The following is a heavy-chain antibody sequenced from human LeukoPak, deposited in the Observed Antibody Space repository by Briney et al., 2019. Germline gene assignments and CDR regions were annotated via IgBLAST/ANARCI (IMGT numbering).Heavy chain of an antibody. V-gene: IGHV3-43*02. D-gene: IGHD2/OR15-2a*01. CDR3: AKGNNSLSFNFDY. CDR2: VSGDGDTT. CDR1: GFHFRDFS. Sequence: GSLRLSCAASGFHFRDFSMHWVCQVPGKGLEWVSLVSGDGDTTHYADSVKGRFTISRDNNKNSLFLQMNSLRVEDTAFYYCAKGNNSLSFNFDYWGQGDLVTVSS. J-gene: IGHJ4*02.